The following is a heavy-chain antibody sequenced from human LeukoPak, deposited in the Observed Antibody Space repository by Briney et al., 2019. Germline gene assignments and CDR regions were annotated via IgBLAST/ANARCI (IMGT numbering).Heavy chain of an antibody. Sequence: GGSLRLSCAASGFTFSSYAISWVRQAPGKGLEWVSAISGSGGSTYYADSVKGRFTISRDNSKNTLYLQMNSLRAEDTAVYYCAKSWDTAMVTYYFDYWGQGTLVTVSS. J-gene: IGHJ4*02. CDR3: AKSWDTAMVTYYFDY. CDR1: GFTFSSYA. V-gene: IGHV3-23*01. D-gene: IGHD5-18*01. CDR2: ISGSGGST.